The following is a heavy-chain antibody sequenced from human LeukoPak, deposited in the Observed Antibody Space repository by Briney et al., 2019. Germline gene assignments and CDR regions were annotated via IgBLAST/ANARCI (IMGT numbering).Heavy chain of an antibody. CDR1: GYRFTTYW. J-gene: IGHJ4*02. CDR3: ARLEVDYDSSGYIDY. CDR2: IYPDDSDT. D-gene: IGHD3-22*01. V-gene: IGHV5-51*01. Sequence: GESLKISCKGSGYRFTTYWIGWVRQMPGKGLEWMGIIYPDDSDTRYSPSFQGQVTISADKSISTAYLQWSSLKASDTAMYYCARLEVDYDSSGYIDYWGQGTLVTVSS.